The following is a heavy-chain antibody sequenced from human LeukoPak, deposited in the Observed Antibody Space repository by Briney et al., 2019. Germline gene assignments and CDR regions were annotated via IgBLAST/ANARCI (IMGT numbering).Heavy chain of an antibody. V-gene: IGHV5-51*01. CDR1: GYSFTNYW. Sequence: GESLKISCKGFGYSFTNYWIAWVRQTPGRGLEWMGIIYPGDSDTRYSPSFQGQVTISVDKSISTAYLQWSSLKASDTAMYFCARPYSVSSGEGDYWGQGTLVTVSS. CDR2: IYPGDSDT. J-gene: IGHJ4*02. CDR3: ARPYSVSSGEGDY. D-gene: IGHD5/OR15-5a*01.